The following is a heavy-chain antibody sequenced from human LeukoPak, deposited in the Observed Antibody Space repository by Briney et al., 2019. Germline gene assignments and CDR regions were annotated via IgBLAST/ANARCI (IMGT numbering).Heavy chain of an antibody. CDR1: GFTFSSYG. V-gene: IGHV3-33*01. CDR2: IWYDGSNK. Sequence: GGSLRLSCAASGFTFSSYGMHWVRQAPGKGLEGVAVIWYDGSNKYYADSVKGRFTISRDNSKNTLYLQMNSLRAEDTAVYYCARGGGYDLSIAVAPAWGQGTLVTVSS. D-gene: IGHD6-19*01. CDR3: ARGGGYDLSIAVAPA. J-gene: IGHJ4*02.